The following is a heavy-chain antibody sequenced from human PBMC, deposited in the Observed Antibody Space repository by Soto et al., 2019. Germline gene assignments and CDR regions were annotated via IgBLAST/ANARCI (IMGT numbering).Heavy chain of an antibody. J-gene: IGHJ4*02. V-gene: IGHV3-30-3*01. CDR1: GFTFSSYA. Sequence: GGSLRLSCAASGFTFSSYAMHWVRQAPGKGLEWVAVISYDGSNKYYADSVKGRFTISRDNSKNTLYLQMNSLRAEDTAVYYCAGGYCSSTSCYTLTTPLDYWGQGTLVTVS. D-gene: IGHD2-2*02. CDR2: ISYDGSNK. CDR3: AGGYCSSTSCYTLTTPLDY.